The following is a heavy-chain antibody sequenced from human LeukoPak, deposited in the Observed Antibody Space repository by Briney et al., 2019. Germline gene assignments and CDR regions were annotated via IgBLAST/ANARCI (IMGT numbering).Heavy chain of an antibody. CDR3: ARDGRGPYYEGSGCYLDY. Sequence: GRSLRLSCAASGFTSGSYAMHWLRQAPGKGLEWLAVISYDRDDKSYADSVRGRFTISRDTSKNTLYLQMNSLRVEDTAVYYCARDGRGPYYEGSGCYLDYWGQGTPVTVSS. D-gene: IGHD3-22*01. V-gene: IGHV3-30*01. CDR2: ISYDRDDK. CDR1: GFTSGSYA. J-gene: IGHJ4*02.